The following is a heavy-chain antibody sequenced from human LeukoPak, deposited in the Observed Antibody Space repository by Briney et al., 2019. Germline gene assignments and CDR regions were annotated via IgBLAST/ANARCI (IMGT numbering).Heavy chain of an antibody. V-gene: IGHV1-69*05. Sequence: SVKVSCRASVPTSTSYAINWVRQAPGQGLEWMGGFIPIFGSPSYAQKFQGRVSFTTDESAYTAYMELSNLRSDDTAVFFCAGFFYDSSGAAFDIWGQGTMATVSS. CDR3: AGFFYDSSGAAFDI. CDR2: FIPIFGSP. J-gene: IGHJ3*02. CDR1: VPTSTSYA. D-gene: IGHD3-22*01.